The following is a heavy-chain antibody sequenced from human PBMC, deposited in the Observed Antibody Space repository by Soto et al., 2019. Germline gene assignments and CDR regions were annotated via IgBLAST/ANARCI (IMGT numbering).Heavy chain of an antibody. V-gene: IGHV3-23*01. CDR1: GFTFSHCA. Sequence: EVQLLESGGDLVKPGGSLRLSCATSGFTFSHCAMSWVRHTPGQGLEWVSGISGSGANTYNAESVKGRFTISRDNSMNTRNLQMNSLREDDTAVYYCAKDRENRGDNFWSGFDKWGQGTLVIVSS. J-gene: IGHJ4*02. D-gene: IGHD3-3*01. CDR2: ISGSGANT. CDR3: AKDRENRGDNFWSGFDK.